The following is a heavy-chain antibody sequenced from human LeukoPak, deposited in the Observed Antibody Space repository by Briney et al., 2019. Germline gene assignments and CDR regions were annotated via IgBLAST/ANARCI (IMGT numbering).Heavy chain of an antibody. CDR2: IYYSGST. CDR1: GGSISSYY. Sequence: SETLSLTCTVSGGSISSYYWSWIRQPPGKGLEWIGYIYYSGSTNYNPSLKSRVTISVDTSKNQFSLKLSSVTAADTAVYYCAREYYYDNNGYSHDAFDIWGLGTMVTVSS. D-gene: IGHD3-22*01. V-gene: IGHV4-59*12. CDR3: AREYYYDNNGYSHDAFDI. J-gene: IGHJ3*02.